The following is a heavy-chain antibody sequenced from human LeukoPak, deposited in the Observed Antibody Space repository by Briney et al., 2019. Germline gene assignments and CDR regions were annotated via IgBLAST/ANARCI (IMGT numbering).Heavy chain of an antibody. CDR1: GLTFNTYP. Sequence: GGSLRLSCVASGLTFNTYPMAWVRQAPGKGLEWVSRISGGGDATYYTDPVKGRFTISRDNSKNTLFLQMNSLRAEDTAIYFCATDSNPFDFWGQGTLVTVSS. D-gene: IGHD6-13*01. V-gene: IGHV3-23*01. J-gene: IGHJ4*02. CDR3: ATDSNPFDF. CDR2: ISGGGDAT.